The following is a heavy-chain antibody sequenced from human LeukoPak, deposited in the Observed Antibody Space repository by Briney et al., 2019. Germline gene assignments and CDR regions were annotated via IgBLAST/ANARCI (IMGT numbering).Heavy chain of an antibody. CDR3: ARGPNLSSDTATDLDY. D-gene: IGHD5-18*01. Sequence: GASVTVSCKASGYTFTSYYMHWVRQAPGQGLEWMGIINPSGGSTSYAQKFQGRVTMTMNTSTSTVYMELSSLRSEDTAVYYCARGPNLSSDTATDLDYWGQGTLVTVSS. V-gene: IGHV1-46*01. CDR1: GYTFTSYY. CDR2: INPSGGST. J-gene: IGHJ4*02.